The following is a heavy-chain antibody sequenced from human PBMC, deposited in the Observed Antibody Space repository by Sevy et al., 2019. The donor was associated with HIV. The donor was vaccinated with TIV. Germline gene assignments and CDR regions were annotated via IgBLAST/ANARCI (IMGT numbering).Heavy chain of an antibody. D-gene: IGHD3-9*01. J-gene: IGHJ4*02. CDR1: GYTFTGYY. Sequence: ASVKVSCKASGYTFTGYYMHWVRRAPGQGLEWMGWINPNSGGTNYAQKFQGRVTMTRDTSISTAYMELSRLRSDDTAVYYCARLVRYFDWLTFDYWGQGTLVTVSS. CDR2: INPNSGGT. V-gene: IGHV1-2*02. CDR3: ARLVRYFDWLTFDY.